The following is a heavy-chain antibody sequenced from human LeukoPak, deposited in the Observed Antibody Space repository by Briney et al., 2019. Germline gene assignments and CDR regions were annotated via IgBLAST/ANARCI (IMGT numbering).Heavy chain of an antibody. CDR1: GFTFSSYA. V-gene: IGHV3-23*01. D-gene: IGHD2-2*01. CDR3: AKGEVVPAANYYYYGMDV. Sequence: PPGGSLRLSCAASGFTFSSYAMSWVRQAPGKGLEWVSAISGSGGSTYYADSVKGRFTISRDNSKNTLYLQMNSLRAEDTAVYYCAKGEVVPAANYYYYGMDVWGQGTTVTVSS. CDR2: ISGSGGST. J-gene: IGHJ6*02.